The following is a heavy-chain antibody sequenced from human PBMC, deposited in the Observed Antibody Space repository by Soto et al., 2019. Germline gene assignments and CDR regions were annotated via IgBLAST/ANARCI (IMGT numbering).Heavy chain of an antibody. J-gene: IGHJ4*02. CDR3: TAEGHYYDISGDYSTRAPFDY. Sequence: WGSLRLSCAASGFTFSNAWMSWVRQGPGKGEEWVGRINSNNDGGTTDYASHVKGRFTISRADSKNTLYLQMTSLKTDDTAEYYCTAEGHYYDISGDYSTRAPFDYWGQGTLVTVSS. CDR1: GFTFSNAW. D-gene: IGHD3-22*01. V-gene: IGHV3-15*05. CDR2: INSNNDGGTT.